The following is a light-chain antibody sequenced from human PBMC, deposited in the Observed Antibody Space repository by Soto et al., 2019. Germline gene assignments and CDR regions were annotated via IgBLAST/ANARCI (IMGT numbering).Light chain of an antibody. CDR1: QSVSSY. CDR2: DAS. J-gene: IGKJ4*01. V-gene: IGKV3-11*01. CDR3: QQRSNWPST. Sequence: EIVWTQSPATLSLSPGDRATLSCRASQSVSSYLAWYQQKPGQAPRLLIYDASNRATGIPARFSGSGSGTDFTLTITTLEPEDFAVYYCQQRSNWPSTFGGGTKVEIK.